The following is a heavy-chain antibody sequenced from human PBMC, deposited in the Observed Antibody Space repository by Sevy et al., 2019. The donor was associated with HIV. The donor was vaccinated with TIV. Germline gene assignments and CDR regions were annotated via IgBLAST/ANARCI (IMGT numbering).Heavy chain of an antibody. Sequence: GGSLRLSCAASGFTFSSYSMNWVRQAPGKGLEWVSSISSSSSYIYYADSVKGQFTISRDNAKNSLYLQMNSLRAEDTAVYYCARGGYCGGDCYPFGAFDIWGQGTMVTVSS. D-gene: IGHD2-21*01. CDR3: ARGGYCGGDCYPFGAFDI. CDR2: ISSSSSYI. V-gene: IGHV3-21*01. CDR1: GFTFSSYS. J-gene: IGHJ3*02.